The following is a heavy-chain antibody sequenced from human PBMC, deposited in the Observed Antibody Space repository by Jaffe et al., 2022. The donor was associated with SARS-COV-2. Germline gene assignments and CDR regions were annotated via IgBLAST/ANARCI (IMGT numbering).Heavy chain of an antibody. D-gene: IGHD3-9*01. V-gene: IGHV4-34*01. CDR2: INHSGST. CDR3: ARSWGLLLTGYYTDAFDI. Sequence: QVQLQQWGAGLLKPSETLSLTCAVYGGSFSGYYWSWIRQPPGKGLEWIGEINHSGSTNYNPSLKSRVTISVDTSKNQFSLKLSSVTAADTAVYYCARSWGLLLTGYYTDAFDIWGQGTMVTVSS. CDR1: GGSFSGYY. J-gene: IGHJ3*02.